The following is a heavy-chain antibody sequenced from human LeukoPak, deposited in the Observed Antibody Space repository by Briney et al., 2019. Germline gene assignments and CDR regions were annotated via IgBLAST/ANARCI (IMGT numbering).Heavy chain of an antibody. J-gene: IGHJ4*02. Sequence: GGSLRLSCAASGFTFSNYEMNWVRQAPGKGLEWVSYISSSGSTIYYADSVKGRFTISRDNAKNSLYLQMNSLRAEDTAVYYCARARRGREIQLWMLLDYWGQGTLVTVSS. CDR3: ARARRGREIQLWMLLDY. V-gene: IGHV3-48*03. CDR2: ISSSGSTI. D-gene: IGHD5-18*01. CDR1: GFTFSNYE.